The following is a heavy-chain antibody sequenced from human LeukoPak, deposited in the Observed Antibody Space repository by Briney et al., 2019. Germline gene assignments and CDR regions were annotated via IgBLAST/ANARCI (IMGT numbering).Heavy chain of an antibody. J-gene: IGHJ4*02. CDR3: ARAHSSYYFDY. V-gene: IGHV4-31*03. D-gene: IGHD1-26*01. CDR2: IYYSGST. Sequence: SSETLSLTCTVSGGSISSGGYFWTWIRQHPGKGLEWIGYIYYSGSTYYDPSLKSRVTISGDTSKNQFSLKLSSVTAADTAVYYCARAHSSYYFDYWGQGTLVTVSS. CDR1: GGSISSGGYF.